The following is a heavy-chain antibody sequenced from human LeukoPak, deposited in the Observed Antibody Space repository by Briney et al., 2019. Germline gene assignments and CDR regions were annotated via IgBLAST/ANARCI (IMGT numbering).Heavy chain of an antibody. V-gene: IGHV3-33*01. J-gene: IGHJ4*02. Sequence: GRSLRLSCAASGFTFSSYGVHWVRQAPGKGLEWVAVIWYDGSNKYYADSVKGRFTISRDNSKNTLYLQMNSLRAEDTAVYYCARGPVVTPVDYWGQGTLVTVSS. CDR3: ARGPVVTPVDY. CDR1: GFTFSSYG. D-gene: IGHD4-23*01. CDR2: IWYDGSNK.